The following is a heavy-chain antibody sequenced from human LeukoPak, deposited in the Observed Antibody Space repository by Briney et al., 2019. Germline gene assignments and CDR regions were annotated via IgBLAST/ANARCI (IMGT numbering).Heavy chain of an antibody. CDR2: ISSSSSYI. J-gene: IGHJ3*02. CDR1: GFTFSSYS. V-gene: IGHV3-21*01. CDR3: ARGHYEDDDDAFDI. Sequence: SGGSLRLSCAASGFTFSSYSMNWVRQAPGKGLEWVSSISSSSSYIYYADSVKGRFTISRDNAKNSLYLQMNSLRAEDTAVYYCARGHYEDDDDAFDIWGQGTMVTVSS. D-gene: IGHD3-16*01.